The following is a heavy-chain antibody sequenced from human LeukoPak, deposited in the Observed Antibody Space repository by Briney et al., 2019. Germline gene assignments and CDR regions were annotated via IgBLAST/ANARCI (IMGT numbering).Heavy chain of an antibody. CDR1: GGSISSGGYY. J-gene: IGHJ2*01. CDR3: ARDALYYYDSSGTWYFDL. Sequence: SETLSLTCTVSGGSISSGGYYWSWIRQHPGKGLEWIGYIYYSGSTYYNPSLKSRVTISVDTSKNQFSLKLSSVAAADTAVYYCARDALYYYDSSGTWYFDLWGRGTLVTVSS. CDR2: IYYSGST. V-gene: IGHV4-31*03. D-gene: IGHD3-22*01.